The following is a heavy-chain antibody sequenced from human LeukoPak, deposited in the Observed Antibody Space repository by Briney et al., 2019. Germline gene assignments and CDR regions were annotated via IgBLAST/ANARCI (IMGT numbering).Heavy chain of an antibody. Sequence: GESLKISCKGSGYSFTTYWIGWVRQMPGKGLEYMGIINPGDSDTRYSPSFQGQVTISVDKSISTAYLQWSSLKASDTAMYYCARAQIRGVIISPFDYWGQGTLVTASS. CDR1: GYSFTTYW. CDR2: INPGDSDT. V-gene: IGHV5-51*01. J-gene: IGHJ4*02. CDR3: ARAQIRGVIISPFDY. D-gene: IGHD3-10*01.